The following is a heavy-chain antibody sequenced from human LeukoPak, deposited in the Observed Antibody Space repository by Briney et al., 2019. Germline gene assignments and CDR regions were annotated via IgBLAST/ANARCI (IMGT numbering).Heavy chain of an antibody. Sequence: ASVKISFKPSGYPLSNYVINWVRQATGQGLEWMGWMNPNSGNTDYAQKFQGRVTITRNTSISTAYMELSGLRSEDTAVYYCARGRATVTTHWVDPWGQGTLVTVSS. J-gene: IGHJ5*02. CDR3: ARGRATVTTHWVDP. CDR2: MNPNSGNT. V-gene: IGHV1-8*03. CDR1: GYPLSNYV. D-gene: IGHD4-11*01.